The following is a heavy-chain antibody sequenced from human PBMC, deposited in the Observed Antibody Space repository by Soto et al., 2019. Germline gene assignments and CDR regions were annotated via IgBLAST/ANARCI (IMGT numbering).Heavy chain of an antibody. D-gene: IGHD2-15*01. Sequence: ASVKVSCKAPGHTFSDYYMHWVRQAPGQGLEWLGWINPNSGGTKYAQRFQGRVTMTRDTPISTAYMELSSLRSDDRAVYYCARGAPVMVVTGHGMDVWGQGTTVTVSS. CDR3: ARGAPVMVVTGHGMDV. V-gene: IGHV1-2*02. J-gene: IGHJ6*02. CDR2: INPNSGGT. CDR1: GHTFSDYY.